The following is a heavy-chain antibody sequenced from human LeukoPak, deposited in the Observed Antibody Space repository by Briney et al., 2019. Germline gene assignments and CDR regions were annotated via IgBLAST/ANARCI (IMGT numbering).Heavy chain of an antibody. Sequence: GESLKISCKGSGYSVTNNWIGWVRQMPGRGLEWMGIIYPGDSDTRYSPSFQGQVTISADKSINTAYLQWSSLKASDTAMYYCARHPSYTSGWPLDYWGQGTLVTVSS. CDR2: IYPGDSDT. J-gene: IGHJ4*02. CDR3: ARHPSYTSGWPLDY. D-gene: IGHD6-19*01. CDR1: GYSVTNNW. V-gene: IGHV5-51*01.